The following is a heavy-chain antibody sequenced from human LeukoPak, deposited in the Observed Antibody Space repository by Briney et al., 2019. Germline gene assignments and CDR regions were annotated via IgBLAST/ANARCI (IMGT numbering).Heavy chain of an antibody. CDR2: THYSGST. J-gene: IGHJ4*02. D-gene: IGHD6-19*01. CDR1: GDSISSGAYS. V-gene: IGHV4-61*08. CDR3: ARIKAGLAVAGVFDD. Sequence: PSQTLSLTCVVSGDSISSGAYSWSWIRQPPGKGLEWIGYTHYSGSTNYNPSLKSRVTISVDTSKNQFSLRLSSVTAADTAIYYCARIKAGLAVAGVFDDWGQGTLVTVSS.